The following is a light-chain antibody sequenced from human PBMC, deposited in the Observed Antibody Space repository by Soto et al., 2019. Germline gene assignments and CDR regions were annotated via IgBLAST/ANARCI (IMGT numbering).Light chain of an antibody. CDR2: EVN. J-gene: IGLJ1*01. Sequence: QSALTQPPSVSGSPGQSVTISSTGTNSDVGSDNHVSWYQQPPGTAPKLMIYEVNNRPSGVPVRFSGSKSGNTASLTISGLQAEDEADYYCSSYTTSITYVFGTGTKVTVL. CDR3: SSYTTSITYV. V-gene: IGLV2-18*02. CDR1: NSDVGSDNH.